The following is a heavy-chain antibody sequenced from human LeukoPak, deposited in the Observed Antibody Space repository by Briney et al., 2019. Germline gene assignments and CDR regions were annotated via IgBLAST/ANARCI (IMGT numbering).Heavy chain of an antibody. CDR2: IYYSGST. CDR1: GGSISSYY. V-gene: IGHV4-59*01. CDR3: ARTLTIFGVVAPYYYYYMDV. Sequence: PSETLSLTCTVSGGSISSYYWSWIRQPPGKGLEWIGYIYYSGSTNYNPSLKSRVTISVDTSKNQFSLKLSSVTAADTAVYYCARTLTIFGVVAPYYYYYMDVWGKGTTVTVSS. D-gene: IGHD3-3*01. J-gene: IGHJ6*03.